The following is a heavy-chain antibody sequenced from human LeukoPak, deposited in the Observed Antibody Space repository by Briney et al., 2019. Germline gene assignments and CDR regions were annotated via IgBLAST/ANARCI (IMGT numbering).Heavy chain of an antibody. J-gene: IGHJ4*02. CDR2: INQDESKK. Sequence: GGSLRLSCAASGFTFGNDWMCWVRQAPGKGLEWVANINQDESKKYYADSVKGRFTISRDNAKNSLYLQMSSLTAEDTAIYYCARDHAYRADYWGQGTLVTVSS. D-gene: IGHD2-2*01. CDR1: GFTFGNDW. V-gene: IGHV3-7*01. CDR3: ARDHAYRADY.